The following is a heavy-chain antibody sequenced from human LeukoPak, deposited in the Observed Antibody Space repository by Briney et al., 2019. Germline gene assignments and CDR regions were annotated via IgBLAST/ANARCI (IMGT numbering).Heavy chain of an antibody. D-gene: IGHD5-24*01. CDR1: GFTIDDYA. J-gene: IGHJ4*02. Sequence: PGRSLRLSCAASGFTIDDYAMHWVRQAPGKGLEWVSGISWNSGSIGYADSVKGRFTISRDNAKNSLYLQMNSLRAEDTAVYYCARAPMATITFSDYWGQGTLVTVSS. V-gene: IGHV3-9*01. CDR2: ISWNSGSI. CDR3: ARAPMATITFSDY.